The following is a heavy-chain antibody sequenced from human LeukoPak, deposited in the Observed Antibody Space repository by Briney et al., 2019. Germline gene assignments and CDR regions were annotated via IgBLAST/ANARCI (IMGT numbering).Heavy chain of an antibody. D-gene: IGHD6-6*01. V-gene: IGHV4-39*01. Sequence: SETLSLTCTVSGGSISSSSYYWGWIRQPPGKGLEWIGSIYYSGSTYYNPSLKSRVAISVDTSKNQFSLNLSSVTAADTAVYYCARQPEFSRSSNDDWGQGTLVTVSS. CDR1: GGSISSSSYY. CDR3: ARQPEFSRSSNDD. J-gene: IGHJ4*02. CDR2: IYYSGST.